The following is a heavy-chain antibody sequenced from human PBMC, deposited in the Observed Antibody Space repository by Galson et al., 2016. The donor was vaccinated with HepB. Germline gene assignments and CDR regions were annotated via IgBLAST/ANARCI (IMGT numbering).Heavy chain of an antibody. CDR2: ISHTGTT. Sequence: SETLSLTCTVSGDSISPYFWTWIRQPPGKGLEWIGYISHTGTTKYNPSLKSRLTISIDAPRRQFSLRLSSVTAADTAVCYCARETVHIHDILTGPRYFDYWGRGTLVTVSS. CDR1: GDSISPYF. D-gene: IGHD3-9*01. V-gene: IGHV4-59*01. J-gene: IGHJ4*02. CDR3: ARETVHIHDILTGPRYFDY.